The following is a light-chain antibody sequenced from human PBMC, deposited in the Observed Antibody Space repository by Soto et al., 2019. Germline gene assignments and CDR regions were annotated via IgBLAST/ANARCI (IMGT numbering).Light chain of an antibody. J-gene: IGKJ4*01. CDR2: DVS. CDR1: HDINNY. V-gene: IGKV1-33*01. CDR3: QQYEQLPFT. Sequence: DIQMTQSPSSLSAFVGDRVTITCQASHDINNYLNWYQHKPGKAPKLLIYDVSRLDTGVPPRFSGSQSGADFLLTIRSLQPEDIATYYCQQYEQLPFTLGGGNKVEIK.